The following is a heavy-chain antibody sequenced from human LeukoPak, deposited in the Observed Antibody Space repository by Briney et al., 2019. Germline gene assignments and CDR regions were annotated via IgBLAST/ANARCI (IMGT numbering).Heavy chain of an antibody. CDR1: GFTFSSYS. CDR2: ISSSSSTI. V-gene: IGHV3-48*04. CDR3: ARVYYYGMDV. Sequence: PGGSLRLSCAASGFTFSSYSMNWVRQAPGKGLEWVSYISSSSSTIYYADSVKGRFTISRGNAKNSLYLQMNSLRAEDTAVYYCARVYYYGMDVWGQGTTVTVSS. J-gene: IGHJ6*02.